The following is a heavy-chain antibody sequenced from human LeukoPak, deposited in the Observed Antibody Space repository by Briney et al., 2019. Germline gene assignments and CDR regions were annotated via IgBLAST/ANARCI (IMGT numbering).Heavy chain of an antibody. V-gene: IGHV1-18*01. J-gene: IGHJ4*02. D-gene: IGHD6-19*01. CDR1: VYTFTSYG. CDR2: ISAYNGNT. Sequence: ASVKVSCKASVYTFTSYGISWVRQAPGQGLEWVGWISAYNGNTNYAQKLQGRVTMTTDTSTSTAYMELRSLRSDDTAVYYCAYLSSGWYSPFDYWGQGTLVTVSS. CDR3: AYLSSGWYSPFDY.